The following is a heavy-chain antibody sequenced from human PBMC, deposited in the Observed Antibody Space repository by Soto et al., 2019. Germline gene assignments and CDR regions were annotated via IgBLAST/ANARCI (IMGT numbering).Heavy chain of an antibody. CDR1: GFTFSSYS. Sequence: KPGGSLRLSCAASGFTFSSYSMNWVRQAPGKGLEWVSSISSSSSYIYYADSVKGRFTISRDNAKNSLYLQMNSLRAEDTAVYYCARDHGMATIFDYWGQGTLVTVSS. CDR2: ISSSSSYI. J-gene: IGHJ4*02. CDR3: ARDHGMATIFDY. V-gene: IGHV3-21*01. D-gene: IGHD5-12*01.